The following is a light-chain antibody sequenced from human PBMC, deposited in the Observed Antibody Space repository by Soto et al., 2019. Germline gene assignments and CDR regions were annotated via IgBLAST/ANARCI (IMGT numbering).Light chain of an antibody. CDR3: QHYNTWPWT. CDR2: GAS. CDR1: HSVSSS. J-gene: IGKJ1*01. Sequence: EVVMTQSLATLSVSPGERATLSCRASHSVSSSLAWYQQKPGQAPRLLISGASTRAAGIPARFSGSGSGTAFTLTISSLQSEDFAVYYCQHYNTWPWTFGQGTKVEVK. V-gene: IGKV3-15*01.